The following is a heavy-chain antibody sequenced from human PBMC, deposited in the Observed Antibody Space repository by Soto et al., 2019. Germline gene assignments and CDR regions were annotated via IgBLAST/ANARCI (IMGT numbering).Heavy chain of an antibody. D-gene: IGHD2-15*01. Sequence: SETLSLTCTVSGGSVSNSRYYWTWIRQPPGKGLEWIGYIFYSGTTNYNPSLKSRVTLSVDTSKNQFSLKLTSVTVADTAVYYCVTDLAMVAKFYFDSWGQGALVTVSS. CDR1: GGSVSNSRYY. CDR2: IFYSGTT. CDR3: VTDLAMVAKFYFDS. V-gene: IGHV4-61*01. J-gene: IGHJ4*02.